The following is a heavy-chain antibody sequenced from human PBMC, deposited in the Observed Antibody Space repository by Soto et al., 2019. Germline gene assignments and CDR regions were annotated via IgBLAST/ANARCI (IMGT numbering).Heavy chain of an antibody. CDR2: IYYTGGT. J-gene: IGHJ5*02. D-gene: IGHD6-13*01. CDR1: CVTIRGYY. Sequence: PSETLSLTCNVSCVTIRGYYWNCIRQPPGKTLEWIGSIYYTGGTNYNPSLKSRVTISVDTSKNHFSLKFNSMTAADTAVYYCARGTLSTIAAPEPWGQGAPVTVSS. V-gene: IGHV4-59*01. CDR3: ARGTLSTIAAPEP.